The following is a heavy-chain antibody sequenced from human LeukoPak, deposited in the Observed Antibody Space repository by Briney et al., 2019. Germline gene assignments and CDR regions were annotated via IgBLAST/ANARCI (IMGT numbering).Heavy chain of an antibody. V-gene: IGHV3-23*01. Sequence: GGSLRLSCAASGFTFSSYGMSWVRQAPGKGLEWVSSIRGSGGNTYYADSVKGRFTISRDNSENMLYLQMNSLRVEDTAVYYCARDGGYTSAWSWGQGTLVTVSS. J-gene: IGHJ5*02. D-gene: IGHD6-19*01. CDR1: GFTFSSYG. CDR2: IRGSGGNT. CDR3: ARDGGYTSAWS.